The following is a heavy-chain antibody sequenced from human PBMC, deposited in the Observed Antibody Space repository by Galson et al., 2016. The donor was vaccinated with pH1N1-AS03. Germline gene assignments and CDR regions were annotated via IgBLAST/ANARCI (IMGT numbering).Heavy chain of an antibody. CDR3: AKDRNDYRLHYFSGSDV. D-gene: IGHD1-1*01. CDR1: GFTFTDFA. V-gene: IGHV3-23*01. Sequence: SLRLSCATSGFTFTDFAVSWVRQAPGRGLDWVSATSSSGGSTYYAESVKGRFTISRVHSKNTVDLQMNSLRGEDTAVYYCAKDRNDYRLHYFSGSDVWGQGTTVIVSS. J-gene: IGHJ6*02. CDR2: TSSSGGST.